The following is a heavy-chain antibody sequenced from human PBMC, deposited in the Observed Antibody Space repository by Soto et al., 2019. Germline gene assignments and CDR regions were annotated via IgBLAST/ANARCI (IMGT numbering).Heavy chain of an antibody. CDR2: FDPEDGET. D-gene: IGHD6-13*01. J-gene: IGHJ5*02. CDR1: GYTLTELS. V-gene: IGHV1-24*01. Sequence: ASVKVSCKVSGYTLTELSMHWVGQAPGKGLEWMGGFDPEDGETIYAQKFQGRVTMTEDTSKDTAYMQLSSLRSEDTAVYYCATRTYSSSWYWFDPWGQGTLVTVSS. CDR3: ATRTYSSSWYWFDP.